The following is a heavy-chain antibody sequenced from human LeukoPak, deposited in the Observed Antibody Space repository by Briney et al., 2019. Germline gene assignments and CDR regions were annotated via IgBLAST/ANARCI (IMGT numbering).Heavy chain of an antibody. CDR1: GFTFSSYS. J-gene: IGHJ4*02. CDR2: ISSSSSYI. CDR3: ARCTTGKTFGSLREIKKSREIDY. V-gene: IGHV3-21*01. D-gene: IGHD1-1*01. Sequence: GGSLRLSCAASGFTFSSYSMNWVRQAPGKGLEWVSSISSSSSYINYADSVRGRFTISSDNAKNSLFLQMDSLRGEDTAVYYCARCTTGKTFGSLREIKKSREIDYWGQGTLVTVSS.